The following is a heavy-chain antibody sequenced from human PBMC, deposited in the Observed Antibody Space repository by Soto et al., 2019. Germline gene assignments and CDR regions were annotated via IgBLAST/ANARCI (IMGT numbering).Heavy chain of an antibody. CDR1: GFSFSTYA. D-gene: IGHD3-22*01. J-gene: IGHJ4*02. Sequence: HPGGSLRLSCAASGFSFSTYAMTWVRQSPGKGLEWVAAISSNGHNTWYADAVKGRFTISRDNSKNTQSLQMSSLRAEDTALYFCARNSDSTGYYYYFDFWGRGTLVTV. CDR2: ISSNGHNT. CDR3: ARNSDSTGYYYYFDF. V-gene: IGHV3-23*01.